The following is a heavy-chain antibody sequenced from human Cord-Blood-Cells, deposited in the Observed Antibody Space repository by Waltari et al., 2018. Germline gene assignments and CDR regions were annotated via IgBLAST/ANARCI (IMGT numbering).Heavy chain of an antibody. V-gene: IGHV3-30-3*01. CDR3: ARLRWIFEAFDS. CDR1: GFTFSSYA. J-gene: IGHJ3*02. D-gene: IGHD2-2*03. CDR2: ISYDGSNK. Sequence: QVQLVESGGGVVQPGRSLRLSCAASGFTFSSYAMHWVRQAPGKGREWVAVISYDGSNKYYADSVKGRFTISGDNSKNTLYLQMNSLRAEDTAVYYCARLRWIFEAFDSWGEGTMVTVSS.